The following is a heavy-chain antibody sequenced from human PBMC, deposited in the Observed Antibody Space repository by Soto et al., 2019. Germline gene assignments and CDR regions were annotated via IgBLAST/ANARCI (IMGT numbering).Heavy chain of an antibody. J-gene: IGHJ4*02. CDR2: IIPTLGIA. D-gene: IGHD2-8*01. CDR3: ARSGAYCTSITCLFDSF. Sequence: SVKVSCKASGGTFSSYTISWVRQAPGQGLEWMGRIIPTLGIANYAQKFQGRVTMTTDTSTSTAYMELRSLGSDDTAVYYCARSGAYCTSITCLFDSFWGLGTLVTVSS. V-gene: IGHV1-69*02. CDR1: GGTFSSYT.